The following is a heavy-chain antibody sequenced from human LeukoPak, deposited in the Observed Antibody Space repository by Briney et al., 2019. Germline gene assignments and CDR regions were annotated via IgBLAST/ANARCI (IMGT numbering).Heavy chain of an antibody. D-gene: IGHD2-8*01. J-gene: IGHJ3*02. Sequence: ESGGSLRLSCAASGFTFSSYVMSWVRQAPGKGLEWVSTISGSGGSTSYADSVKGRFTISRDNAKNSLYLQMNSLRAEDTAVYYCARERGERDIVLMVYGPVVPQDAFDIWGQGTMVTVSS. CDR3: ARERGERDIVLMVYGPVVPQDAFDI. V-gene: IGHV3-23*01. CDR2: ISGSGGST. CDR1: GFTFSSYV.